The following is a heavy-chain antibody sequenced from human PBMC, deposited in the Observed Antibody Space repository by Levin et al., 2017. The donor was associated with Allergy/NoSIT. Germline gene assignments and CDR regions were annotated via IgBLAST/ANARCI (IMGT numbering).Heavy chain of an antibody. CDR3: ARNGFDSRREDSFDG. J-gene: IGHJ3*01. CDR1: GDSISGSYYY. D-gene: IGHD3-9*01. Sequence: SETLSLTCSVFGDSISGSYYYWGWIRQSPGKPLQWIGSVFSDGSTYINPSLKSRVSIFADLSKNQFSLRLFSVNDADTAVYYCARNGFDSRREDSFDGWGHGTMVTVSS. V-gene: IGHV4-39*01. CDR2: VFSDGST.